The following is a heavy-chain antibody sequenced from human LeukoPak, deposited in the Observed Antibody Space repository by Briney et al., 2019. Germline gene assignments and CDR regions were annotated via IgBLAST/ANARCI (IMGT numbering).Heavy chain of an antibody. Sequence: ASVKVSCKASGYTFSDYYMHWVRQAPGQGLEWMGWINPNSGGTNYAQKFQGRVTMTRDTSISTAYMELSRLRSDDTAVYYCARVGWRSSSWYWESNWFDPWGQGTLVTVSS. D-gene: IGHD6-13*01. CDR2: INPNSGGT. J-gene: IGHJ5*02. CDR1: GYTFSDYY. CDR3: ARVGWRSSSWYWESNWFDP. V-gene: IGHV1-2*02.